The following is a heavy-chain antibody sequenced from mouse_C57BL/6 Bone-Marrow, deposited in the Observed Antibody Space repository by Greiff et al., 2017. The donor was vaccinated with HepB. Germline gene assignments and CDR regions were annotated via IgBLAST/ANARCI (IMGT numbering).Heavy chain of an antibody. CDR3: ARGNYGSTYWYFDV. CDR1: GYSITSGYY. D-gene: IGHD1-1*01. J-gene: IGHJ1*03. Sequence: EVKVEESGPGLVKPSQSLSLTCSVTGYSITSGYYWNWIRQFPGNKLEWMGYISYDGSNNYNPSLKNRISITRDTSKNQFFLKLNSVTTEDTATYYCARGNYGSTYWYFDVWGTGTTVTVSS. CDR2: ISYDGSN. V-gene: IGHV3-6*01.